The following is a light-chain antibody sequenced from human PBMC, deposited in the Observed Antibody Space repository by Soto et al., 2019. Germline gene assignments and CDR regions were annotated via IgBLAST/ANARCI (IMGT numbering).Light chain of an antibody. V-gene: IGLV8-61*01. CDR3: MMYMGGGIWV. CDR2: NTN. Sequence: QTVVTQEPSFSVSPGGTVTLTCGLSSGSVSSSYYPSWYQQTPGQAPRTLIYNTNTRSSGVPDRVSGSILGNKAALTITGAQADDESDYYCMMYMGGGIWVFGGGTKLTVL. J-gene: IGLJ3*02. CDR1: SGSVSSSYY.